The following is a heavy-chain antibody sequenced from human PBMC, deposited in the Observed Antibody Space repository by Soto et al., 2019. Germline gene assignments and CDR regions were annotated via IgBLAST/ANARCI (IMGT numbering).Heavy chain of an antibody. CDR2: VSAYNGNS. V-gene: IGHV1-18*01. CDR3: ERARGIGVGTPSY. CDR1: GYIFSNYG. J-gene: IGHJ4*02. Sequence: ASVKVSCKASGYIFSNYGISWMRQVPGQGLEWMGWVSAYNGNSNYTQKFQGRVTMTTDTATNTAYMELRSLRSDDTAVYYCERARGIGVGTPSYWGQGTLVTVSS. D-gene: IGHD3-22*01.